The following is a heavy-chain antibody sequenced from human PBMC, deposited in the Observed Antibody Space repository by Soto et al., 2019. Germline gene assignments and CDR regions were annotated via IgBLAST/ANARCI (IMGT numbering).Heavy chain of an antibody. CDR2: IYYSGST. J-gene: IGHJ6*02. CDR1: AGSISSGGYY. D-gene: IGHD2-2*02. Sequence: PSETLSLTCTVSAGSISSGGYYWSWIRQHPGKGLEWIGYIYYSGSTYYNPSLKSRVTISVDTSKNQFSLKLSSVTAADTAVYYCARLGYCSSTSCYRDYYYGMDVWGQGTTVTVSS. V-gene: IGHV4-31*03. CDR3: ARLGYCSSTSCYRDYYYGMDV.